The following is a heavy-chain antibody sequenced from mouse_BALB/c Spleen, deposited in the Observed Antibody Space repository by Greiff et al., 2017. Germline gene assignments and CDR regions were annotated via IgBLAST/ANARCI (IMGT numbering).Heavy chain of an antibody. J-gene: IGHJ1*01. D-gene: IGHD2-2*01. CDR1: GYTFTSYN. Sequence: QVQLQQPGAELVKPGASVKMSCKASGYTFTSYNMHWVKQTPGQGLEWIGAIYPGNGDTSYNQKFKGKATLTADKSSSTAYMQLSSLTSEDSAVYYCARGSGVYYGYDRYFDVWGAGTTVTVSS. CDR3: ARGSGVYYGYDRYFDV. V-gene: IGHV1-12*01. CDR2: IYPGNGDT.